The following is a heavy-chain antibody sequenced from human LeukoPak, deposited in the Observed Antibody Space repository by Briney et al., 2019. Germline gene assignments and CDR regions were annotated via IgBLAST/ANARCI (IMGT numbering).Heavy chain of an antibody. CDR3: ASGYDWSGLDY. J-gene: IGHJ4*02. D-gene: IGHD5-12*01. CDR1: GYTFTSYD. Sequence: ASVTVSCKASGYTFTSYDINWVRQAPGQGLEWMGWMNPNSGNTGYAQKFQGRVTITRNTSISTAYMELSSLRSEDTAVYYCASGYDWSGLDYWGQGTLVTVSS. V-gene: IGHV1-8*01. CDR2: MNPNSGNT.